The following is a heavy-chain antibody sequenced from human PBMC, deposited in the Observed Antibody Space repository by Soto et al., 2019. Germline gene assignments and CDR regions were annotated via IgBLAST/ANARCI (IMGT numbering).Heavy chain of an antibody. CDR2: IYYSGST. D-gene: IGHD3-22*01. CDR1: GGSVSSGSYY. CDR3: ASTNTYYYDSSGYTMDV. V-gene: IGHV4-61*01. J-gene: IGHJ6*02. Sequence: SETLSLTCTVSGGSVSSGSYYWSWIRQPPGKGLEWIGYIYYSGSTNYNPSLKSRVTISVDTSKNQFSLKLSSVTAADTAVYYCASTNTYYYDSSGYTMDVWGQGTTVTVS.